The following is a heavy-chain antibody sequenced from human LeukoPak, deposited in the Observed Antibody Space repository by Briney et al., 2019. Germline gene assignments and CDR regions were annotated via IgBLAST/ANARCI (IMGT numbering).Heavy chain of an antibody. J-gene: IGHJ5*02. Sequence: PSQTLSLTCTVSGGSINSGGYYWSWIRQPPGKGLEWIGYIFQSETTYYNPSLKSRVTISVDTSKNQFSLKLSSVTAADTAVYYCARRQADIVVVPAARFFWFDPWGQGTLVTVSS. CDR1: GGSINSGGYY. V-gene: IGHV4-30-2*01. CDR3: ARRQADIVVVPAARFFWFDP. D-gene: IGHD2-2*01. CDR2: IFQSETT.